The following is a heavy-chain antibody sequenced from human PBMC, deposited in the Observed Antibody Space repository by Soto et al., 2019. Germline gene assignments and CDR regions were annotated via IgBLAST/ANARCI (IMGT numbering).Heavy chain of an antibody. CDR2: IIPIFGTA. V-gene: IGHV1-69*01. CDR3: ARGGGIAAAGTYYYYGMDV. J-gene: IGHJ6*02. Sequence: QVQLVQSGAEVKKPGSSVKVSCKASGGTFSSYAISWVRQAPGQGLEWMGGIIPIFGTANYAQKFQGGVTITADESTSTAYMELSSLRSEDTAVYYCARGGGIAAAGTYYYYGMDVWGQGTTVTVSS. CDR1: GGTFSSYA. D-gene: IGHD6-13*01.